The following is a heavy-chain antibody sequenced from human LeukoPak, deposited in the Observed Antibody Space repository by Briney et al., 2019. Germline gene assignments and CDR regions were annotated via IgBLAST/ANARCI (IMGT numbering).Heavy chain of an antibody. Sequence: GGSLRLSCAASGFTFSSYAMNWVRQAPGKGLEWVSGISGSGGSTYYADSVKGRFTISRDNSKNTLYLQMNSLRAEDTAVYYCAKAVDVSGSYGYFDYWGQGTLVTVSS. V-gene: IGHV3-23*01. CDR3: AKAVDVSGSYGYFDY. CDR1: GFTFSSYA. CDR2: ISGSGGST. J-gene: IGHJ4*02. D-gene: IGHD3-10*01.